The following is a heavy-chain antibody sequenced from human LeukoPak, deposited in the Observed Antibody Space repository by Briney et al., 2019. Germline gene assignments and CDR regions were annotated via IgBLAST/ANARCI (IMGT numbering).Heavy chain of an antibody. D-gene: IGHD4-23*01. V-gene: IGHV1-24*01. CDR3: ATDLTVGRGYYFDY. Sequence: ASVKVSCKVSGYTLTELSMHWVRQAPGKGLEWMGGFDPEDGETIYAQKFQGRVTMTEDTSTDIAYMELSSLRSEDTAVYYCATDLTVGRGYYFDYWGQGTLVTVSS. CDR1: GYTLTELS. CDR2: FDPEDGET. J-gene: IGHJ4*02.